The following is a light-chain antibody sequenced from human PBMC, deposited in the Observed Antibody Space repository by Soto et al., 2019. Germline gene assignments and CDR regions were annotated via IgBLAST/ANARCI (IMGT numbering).Light chain of an antibody. J-gene: IGKJ4*01. Sequence: NVVTQFACTLSLSPGERATLSCRASQSVSSSYSAWYQQKPGQAPRLLIYGASSRATGIPDRFSGSGSGTDFTLTISRLEPEDFAVYYCQQYGSSPLTFGGGTKVDI. V-gene: IGKV3-20*01. CDR3: QQYGSSPLT. CDR1: QSVSSSY. CDR2: GAS.